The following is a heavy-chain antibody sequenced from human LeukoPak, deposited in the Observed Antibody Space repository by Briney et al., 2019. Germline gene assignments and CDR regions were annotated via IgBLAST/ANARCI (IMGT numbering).Heavy chain of an antibody. CDR2: IIPIFGTA. CDR3: AGGSARDNWNYPDKDYYYYYMDV. D-gene: IGHD1-7*01. V-gene: IGHV1-69*13. Sequence: SVKVSCKASGGTFSSYAISWVRQAPGQGLEWMGGIIPIFGTANYAQKFQGRVTITADESTSTAYMELSSLRSEDTAVYYCAGGSARDNWNYPDKDYYYYYMDVWGKGTTVTVSS. CDR1: GGTFSSYA. J-gene: IGHJ6*03.